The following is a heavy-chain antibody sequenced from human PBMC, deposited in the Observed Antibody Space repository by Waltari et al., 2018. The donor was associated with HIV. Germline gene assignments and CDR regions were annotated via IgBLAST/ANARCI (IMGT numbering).Heavy chain of an antibody. CDR2: IKTKGDGGAT. V-gene: IGHV3-15*01. J-gene: IGHJ4*02. CDR3: TSEEDYGSGSHFDY. D-gene: IGHD3-10*01. CDR1: GFTSTSVC. Sequence: EVQLVESGGDLLKPGGCPSPSCAASGFTSTSVCMSWVRQAPGKGLEWVGRIKTKGDGGATDYAAAVKGRFTISRDESKNTVYLQMNSLKIEDTAVYYCTSEEDYGSGSHFDYWGQGTLVTVSS.